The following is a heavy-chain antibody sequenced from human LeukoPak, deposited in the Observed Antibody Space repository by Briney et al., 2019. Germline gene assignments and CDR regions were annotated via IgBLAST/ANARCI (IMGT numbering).Heavy chain of an antibody. Sequence: GASVKISCKASGYTFTDYYMHWVQQAPGKGLEWMGRVDPEDGETIYAEKFQGRVTITADTSTDTAYMELSSLRSEDTAVYYCATDRTPRYCSSTSCPQYYYYYMDVWGKGTTVTVSS. CDR1: GYTFTDYY. CDR3: ATDRTPRYCSSTSCPQYYYYYMDV. D-gene: IGHD2-2*01. J-gene: IGHJ6*03. CDR2: VDPEDGET. V-gene: IGHV1-69-2*01.